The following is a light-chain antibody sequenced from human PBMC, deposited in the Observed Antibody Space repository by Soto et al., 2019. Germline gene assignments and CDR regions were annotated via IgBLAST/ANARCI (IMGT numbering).Light chain of an antibody. J-gene: IGLJ3*02. CDR2: NND. Sequence: QLVLTQAPSASGTPGQRVTISCSGTSSNIGSNTVNWYQQLPGTAPKLLIYNNDQRPSGVPDRFSGSKSGTSASLAIGGLQSEDEADYYCAAWDDSLNGWVFGGGTQLTVL. V-gene: IGLV1-44*01. CDR3: AAWDDSLNGWV. CDR1: SSNIGSNT.